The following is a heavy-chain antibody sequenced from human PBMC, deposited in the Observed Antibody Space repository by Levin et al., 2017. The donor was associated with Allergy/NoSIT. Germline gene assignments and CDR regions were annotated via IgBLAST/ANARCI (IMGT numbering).Heavy chain of an antibody. V-gene: IGHV3-23*01. D-gene: IGHD3-22*01. J-gene: IGHJ3*02. CDR1: GFTFSAYA. Sequence: TGGSLRLSCAASGFTFSAYAMNWVRQAPGKGLEWVSIISGNSRSTYNADSVKGRFTISRDNSKNTLNLQMNSLRAEDTAVYYCAKGRYYDSSGFLYKSDACDIWGQGTMVTVSS. CDR3: AKGRYYDSSGFLYKSDACDI. CDR2: ISGNSRST.